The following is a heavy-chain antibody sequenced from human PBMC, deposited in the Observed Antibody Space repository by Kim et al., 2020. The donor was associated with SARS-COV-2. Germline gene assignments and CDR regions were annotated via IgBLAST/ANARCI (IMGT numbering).Heavy chain of an antibody. CDR3: AREMYSMDAFDI. D-gene: IGHD2-8*01. J-gene: IGHJ3*02. V-gene: IGHV1-46*01. Sequence: NYAQKFQGRVTMTRDTSTSTVYMELSSLRSEDTAVYYCAREMYSMDAFDIWGQGTMVTVSS.